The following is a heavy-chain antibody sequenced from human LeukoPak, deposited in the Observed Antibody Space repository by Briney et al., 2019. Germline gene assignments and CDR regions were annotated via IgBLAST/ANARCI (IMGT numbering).Heavy chain of an antibody. CDR2: INSDGSST. D-gene: IGHD4-23*01. Sequence: GGCLRLSCAASGFTFSSYWMHWVRQAPGKGLVWVSRINSDGSSTSYADSVKGRFTISRDNAKNTLYLQMNSLRAEDTAVYYCARGKYGGNYYFDYWGQGTLVTVSS. V-gene: IGHV3-74*01. CDR1: GFTFSSYW. J-gene: IGHJ4*02. CDR3: ARGKYGGNYYFDY.